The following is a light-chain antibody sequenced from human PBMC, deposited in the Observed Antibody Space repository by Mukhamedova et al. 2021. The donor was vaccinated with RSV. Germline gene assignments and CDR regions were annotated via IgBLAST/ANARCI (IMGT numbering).Light chain of an antibody. CDR2: WAS. CDR1: QSVLYSSNNKNY. J-gene: IGKJ1*01. CDR3: QQYYSTPWT. V-gene: IGKV4-1*01. Sequence: INCKSSQSVLYSSNNKNYLAWYQQKPGQPPKLLIYWASTRESGVPDRFSGSGSGTDFTLTISSLQAEDVAVYYCQQYYSTPWTLGQGTKVE.